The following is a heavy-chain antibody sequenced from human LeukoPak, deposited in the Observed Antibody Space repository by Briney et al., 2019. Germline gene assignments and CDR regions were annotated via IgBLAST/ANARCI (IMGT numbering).Heavy chain of an antibody. V-gene: IGHV3-23*01. CDR1: GFTFSSYA. D-gene: IGHD3-22*01. Sequence: GGSLRLSCAASGFTFSSYAMSWVRQAPGKGLEWVSAISGSADITYYSDSVKGRFTISRDNSRDTVYLHMNSLRAEDTALYYCATREKGYYYDSSAYYSPHYFDYWGQGTLVTVSS. CDR3: ATREKGYYYDSSAYYSPHYFDY. J-gene: IGHJ4*02. CDR2: ISGSADIT.